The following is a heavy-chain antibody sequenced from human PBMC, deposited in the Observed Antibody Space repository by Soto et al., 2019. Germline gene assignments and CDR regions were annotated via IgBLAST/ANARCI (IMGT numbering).Heavy chain of an antibody. Sequence: SETLSLTCTVSGGSVSSGSYYWSWIRQPPGKGLEWIGYIYYSGSTNYNPSLKSRVTISVDTSKNQFSLKLSSVTAADTAVYYCARGVLTTVTTFYYWGQGTLVTVSS. CDR3: ARGVLTTVTTFYY. CDR1: GGSVSSGSYY. J-gene: IGHJ4*02. CDR2: IYYSGST. V-gene: IGHV4-61*01. D-gene: IGHD4-17*01.